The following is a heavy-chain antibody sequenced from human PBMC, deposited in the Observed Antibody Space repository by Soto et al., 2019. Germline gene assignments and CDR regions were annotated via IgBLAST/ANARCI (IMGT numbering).Heavy chain of an antibody. CDR2: IYYSGST. CDR1: GGSISSGGYY. CDR3: ARGGRDGYIAYYFDY. Sequence: PSETLSLTCTVSGGSISSGGYYWSWIRQHPGKGLEWIGYIYYSGSTYYNPSLKSRVTISVDTSKNQFSLKLSSVTAADTAVYYCARGGRDGYIAYYFDYWGQGTLVTVSS. V-gene: IGHV4-31*03. D-gene: IGHD5-12*01. J-gene: IGHJ4*02.